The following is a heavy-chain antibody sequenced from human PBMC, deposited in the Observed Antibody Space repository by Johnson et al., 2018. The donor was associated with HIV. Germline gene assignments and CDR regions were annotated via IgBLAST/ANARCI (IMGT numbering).Heavy chain of an antibody. V-gene: IGHV3-49*04. Sequence: VQLVESGGGLVQPGRSLRLSCTASGFTFGDYAMSWVRQAPGKGLEWVGFIRSKTYGRTTEYAASVNGRFTISRDDSKSIAYLQMNSLKTEDTAVYYCTTWYSLVSGAFDIWGQGTMVTVSS. D-gene: IGHD6-13*01. CDR1: GFTFGDYA. CDR3: TTWYSLVSGAFDI. CDR2: IRSKTYGRTT. J-gene: IGHJ3*02.